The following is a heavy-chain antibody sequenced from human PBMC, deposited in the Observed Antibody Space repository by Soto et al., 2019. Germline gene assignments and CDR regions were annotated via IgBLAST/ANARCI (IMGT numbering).Heavy chain of an antibody. D-gene: IGHD2-15*01. CDR1: VFTFNNYG. J-gene: IGHJ6*02. Sequence: VGSLRLSCASSVFTFNNYGMNCGREAPGKGLEWVAIISNDGSNKYYIESVRGRFTISRDNSKNMLFLQMKSLIVDATAVYFCMKYGRFDRDGSLYYSSYAMEVWGQGTLDTVSS. V-gene: IGHV3-30*18. CDR3: MKYGRFDRDGSLYYSSYAMEV. CDR2: ISNDGSNK.